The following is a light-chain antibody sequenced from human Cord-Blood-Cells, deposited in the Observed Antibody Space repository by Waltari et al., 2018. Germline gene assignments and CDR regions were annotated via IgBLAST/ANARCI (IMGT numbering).Light chain of an antibody. CDR3: SSYTSSSTLV. V-gene: IGLV2-14*01. Sequence: QSALPQPASVSGSPGQSITISCTGTSSEVGGYNHVSWYQQHPGKAPKLMIYEVSNRPSGVSNRFSGSKSGNTASLTISGLQAEDEADYYCSSYTSSSTLVFGGGTKLTVL. J-gene: IGLJ2*01. CDR2: EVS. CDR1: SSEVGGYNH.